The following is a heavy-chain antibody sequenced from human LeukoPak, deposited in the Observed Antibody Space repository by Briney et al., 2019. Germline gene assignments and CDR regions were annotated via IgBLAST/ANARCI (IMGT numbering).Heavy chain of an antibody. CDR3: ARAVAYCSSTSCGTRYFDY. V-gene: IGHV3-66*01. CDR2: IYGGGST. D-gene: IGHD2-2*01. CDR1: GFTVSSNY. J-gene: IGHJ4*02. Sequence: PGGSLRLSCAASGFTVSSNYMSWVRQAPGKGLEWVSVIYGGGSTYYADSVKGRFTISRDNSKNTLYLQMNSLRAEDTAVYYCARAVAYCSSTSCGTRYFDYWGQGTLVTVSS.